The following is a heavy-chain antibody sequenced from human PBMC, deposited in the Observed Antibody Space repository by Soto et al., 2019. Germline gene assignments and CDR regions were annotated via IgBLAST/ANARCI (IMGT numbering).Heavy chain of an antibody. J-gene: IGHJ6*02. D-gene: IGHD3-10*01. CDR1: GFTFTSSA. V-gene: IGHV1-58*02. Sequence: SVKVSCKASGFTFTSSAMQWVRQARGQRLEWIGWIVVGSGNTNYAQKFQERVTITRDMSTSTAYMELSSLRSEDTAVYYCASLLWFGELWDYGMDVWGQGTTVTVSS. CDR3: ASLLWFGELWDYGMDV. CDR2: IVVGSGNT.